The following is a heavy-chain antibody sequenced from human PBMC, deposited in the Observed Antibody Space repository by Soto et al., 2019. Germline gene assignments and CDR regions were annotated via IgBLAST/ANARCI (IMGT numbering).Heavy chain of an antibody. V-gene: IGHV4-39*01. CDR1: GGSFSSSSYY. J-gene: IGHJ4*02. CDR3: ARLGYSSGWYSY. D-gene: IGHD6-19*01. CDR2: IYYSGST. Sequence: TSETLSLTCIVSGGSFSSSSYYWGWIRQPPGKGLEWIGNIYYSGSTYYNPSLKSRVTISVDTPKNQFSLKLSSVTAADTAVYYCARLGYSSGWYSYWGQGTLVTVSS.